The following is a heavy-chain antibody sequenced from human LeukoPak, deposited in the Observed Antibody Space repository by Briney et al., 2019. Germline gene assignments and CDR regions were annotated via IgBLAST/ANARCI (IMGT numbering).Heavy chain of an antibody. J-gene: IGHJ6*02. D-gene: IGHD5-12*01. CDR2: IYPGDSDT. CDR1: GYSFTTYW. V-gene: IGHV5-51*01. CDR3: ARGYSGYYYYYGMDV. Sequence: GESLKISCKASGYSFTTYWIGWVRQMPGKGLEWMGIIYPGDSDTSYSPSFQGQVTISADKSISTAYLQWSSLKASDTAMYYCARGYSGYYYYYGMDVWGQGTTVTVSS.